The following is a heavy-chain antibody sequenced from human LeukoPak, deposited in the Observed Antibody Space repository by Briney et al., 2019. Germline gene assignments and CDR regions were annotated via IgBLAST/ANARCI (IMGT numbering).Heavy chain of an antibody. V-gene: IGHV4-34*01. CDR1: GGSFSGYY. D-gene: IGHD2-2*02. Sequence: NPSETLSLTCAVYGGSFSGYYWSWIRQPPGKGLEWIGEINHSGSTNYNPSLKSRVTISVDTSKNQFSLRLSSVTAADTAVYYCARNEGYCSSTSCYTGGLDYWGQGTLVTVSS. CDR2: INHSGST. J-gene: IGHJ4*02. CDR3: ARNEGYCSSTSCYTGGLDY.